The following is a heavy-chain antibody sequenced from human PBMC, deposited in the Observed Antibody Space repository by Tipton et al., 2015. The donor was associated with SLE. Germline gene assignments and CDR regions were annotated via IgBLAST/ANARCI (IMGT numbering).Heavy chain of an antibody. J-gene: IGHJ4*02. CDR1: GVTFSSYW. D-gene: IGHD6-13*01. CDR3: AGAEQQLGLDY. V-gene: IGHV3-21*01. Sequence: SLRLSCAVSGVTFSSYWMHWVRQAPGKGLEWVSSISSSSSYIYYADSVKGRFTISRDNAKNSLYLQMNSLRAEDTAVYYCAGAEQQLGLDYWGQGTLVTVSS. CDR2: ISSSSSYI.